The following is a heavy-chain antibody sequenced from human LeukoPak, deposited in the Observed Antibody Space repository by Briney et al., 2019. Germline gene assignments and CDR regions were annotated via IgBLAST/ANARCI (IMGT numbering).Heavy chain of an antibody. CDR1: GFTFSSYA. CDR3: AKDLKGLRYFDWLLHAFLYDY. D-gene: IGHD3-9*01. J-gene: IGHJ4*02. V-gene: IGHV3-23*01. Sequence: GGSLRLSCAASGFTFSSYAMSWVRQAPGEGLEWVSAISGSGGSTYYADSVKGRFTISRDNSKNTLYLQMNSLRAEDTAVYYCAKDLKGLRYFDWLLHAFLYDYWGQGTLVTVSS. CDR2: ISGSGGST.